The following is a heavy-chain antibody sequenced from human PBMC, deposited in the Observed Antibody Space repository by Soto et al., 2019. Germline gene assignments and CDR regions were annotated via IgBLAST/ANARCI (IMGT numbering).Heavy chain of an antibody. CDR2: IYWDDDE. D-gene: IGHD2-2*01. Sequence: QITLKESGPTLVNPTQTLTLTCTFSGFSLSTTAEGVGWIRQPPGRALECPALIYWDDDERCSPSLKSRLSITNAPCKTQVVLTMTNVDPVDTATYYWAHGSCSSADCYPNPCLDYWGQGILVTVSS. CDR1: GFSLSTTAEG. CDR3: AHGSCSSADCYPNPCLDY. V-gene: IGHV2-5*02. J-gene: IGHJ4*02.